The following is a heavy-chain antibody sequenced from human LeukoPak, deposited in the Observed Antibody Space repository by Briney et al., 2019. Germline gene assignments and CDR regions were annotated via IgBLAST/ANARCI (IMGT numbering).Heavy chain of an antibody. CDR1: GGTFSSYA. J-gene: IGHJ4*02. D-gene: IGHD6-19*01. V-gene: IGHV1-69*05. CDR2: IIPIFGTA. Sequence: SVRVSCKASGGTFSSYAISWVRQAPGQGLEWMGGIIPIFGTANYAQKFQGRVTITTDESTSTAYMELSSLRSEDTAVYYCARGTIAVAGTFDYWGQGTLVTVSS. CDR3: ARGTIAVAGTFDY.